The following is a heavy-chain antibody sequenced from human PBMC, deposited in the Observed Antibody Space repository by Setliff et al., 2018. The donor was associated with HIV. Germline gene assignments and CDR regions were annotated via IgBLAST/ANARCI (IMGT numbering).Heavy chain of an antibody. J-gene: IGHJ4*02. CDR2: SDHIGTT. CDR3: ASLPSVTAEGPFTH. Sequence: PSETLSLTCAVYGGSFSGYYWSWIRQPPGKRLEWIGESDHIGTTNYNPSLKSRITISVDRSKNQFSLKLTSVTAADTAAYFCASLPSVTAEGPFTHWGQGTLVTVS. V-gene: IGHV4-34*01. D-gene: IGHD2-8*01. CDR1: GGSFSGYY.